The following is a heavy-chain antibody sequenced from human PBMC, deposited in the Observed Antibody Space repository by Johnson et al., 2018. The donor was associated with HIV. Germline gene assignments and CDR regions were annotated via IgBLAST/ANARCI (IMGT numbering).Heavy chain of an antibody. CDR2: IGTAGDT. CDR3: ARRRLVAASWDAFDI. Sequence: VQLLESGGGLVQTGGSLRLSCADSGFTFSRYDMHWVRQVTGKGLEWVSAIGTAGDTYYPGSVKGRFTISRENAKNSLYLQMNSLRAGDTAVYYCARRRLVAASWDAFDIWGQGTMVTVSS. J-gene: IGHJ3*02. D-gene: IGHD2-21*01. CDR1: GFTFSRYD. V-gene: IGHV3-13*01.